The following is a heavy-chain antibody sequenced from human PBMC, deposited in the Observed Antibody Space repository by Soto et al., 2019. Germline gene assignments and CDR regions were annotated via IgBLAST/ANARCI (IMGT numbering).Heavy chain of an antibody. D-gene: IGHD3-10*01. CDR1: GFTFSGSA. CDR3: TREASYGSGPLYYFDY. Sequence: GGSLRLSCAASGFTFSGSAMHWVRQASGKGLEWVGRIRSKANSYATAYAASVKGRFTISRDDSKNTAYLQMNSLKTEDTAVYYCTREASYGSGPLYYFDYWGQGTLVTVSS. J-gene: IGHJ4*02. V-gene: IGHV3-73*01. CDR2: IRSKANSYAT.